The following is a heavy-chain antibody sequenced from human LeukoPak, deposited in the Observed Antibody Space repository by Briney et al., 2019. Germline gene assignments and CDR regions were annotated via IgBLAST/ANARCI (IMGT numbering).Heavy chain of an antibody. CDR3: ARVGATGTTSPFDY. Sequence: ASVKVSCKASGYTFTGYYMHWVRQAPGQGLEWTGWINPNSGGTNYAQKFQGRVSMTRDTSISTAYMELSRLRSDDTAVYYCARVGATGTTSPFDYWGQGTLVTVSS. CDR2: INPNSGGT. J-gene: IGHJ4*02. V-gene: IGHV1-2*02. D-gene: IGHD1-1*01. CDR1: GYTFTGYY.